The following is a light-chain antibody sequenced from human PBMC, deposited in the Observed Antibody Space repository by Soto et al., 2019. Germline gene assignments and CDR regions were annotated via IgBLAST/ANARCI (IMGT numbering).Light chain of an antibody. CDR3: QAWDSSTVA. V-gene: IGLV3-1*01. CDR2: QDS. CDR1: KLGDKY. J-gene: IGLJ2*01. Sequence: SYELTQPPSVSVSPGQTASITYSGDKLGDKYACWYQQKPGQSPVVVIYQDSKRPSGIPERFSGSNSGNTATLTISGTQAMDEADEYGQAWDSSTVAVGGGTKVTVL.